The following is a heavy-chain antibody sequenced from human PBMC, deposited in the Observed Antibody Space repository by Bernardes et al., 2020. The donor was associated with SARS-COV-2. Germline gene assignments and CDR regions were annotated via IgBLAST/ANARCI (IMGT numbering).Heavy chain of an antibody. D-gene: IGHD3-10*01. CDR3: AAYMVRGVMVYYGMDF. Sequence: SVKVSCKASGGTFSSYAISWVRQAPGQGLEWMGRIIPIFGTANYAQKFQGRVTITADESTSTAYMELSSLRSEDTAVYYCAAYMVRGVMVYYGMDFWGQGTTVTVSS. J-gene: IGHJ6*02. CDR2: IIPIFGTA. V-gene: IGHV1-69*13. CDR1: GGTFSSYA.